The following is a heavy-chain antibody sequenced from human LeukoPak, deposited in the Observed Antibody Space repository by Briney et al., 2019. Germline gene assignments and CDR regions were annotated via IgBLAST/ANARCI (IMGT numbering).Heavy chain of an antibody. CDR1: GFTFSSYE. V-gene: IGHV3-48*03. J-gene: IGHJ4*02. Sequence: GGSLRLSCAASGFTFSSYEMNWVRQAPGKGLEWVSYISSSGSTIYYADSVEGRFTISRDNAKNSLYLQMNSLRAEDTAVYYCARVFCSGGSCSFDYWGQGTLVTVSS. D-gene: IGHD2-15*01. CDR3: ARVFCSGGSCSFDY. CDR2: ISSSGSTI.